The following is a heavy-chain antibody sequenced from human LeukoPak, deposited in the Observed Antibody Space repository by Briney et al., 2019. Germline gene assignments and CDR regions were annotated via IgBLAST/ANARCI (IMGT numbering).Heavy chain of an antibody. J-gene: IGHJ5*02. V-gene: IGHV3-7*01. CDR2: IKQDGSEK. CDR1: GITFSSYM. Sequence: GGSLRLSCAASGITFSSYMLTWVRQAPGKGLEWVANIKQDGSEKYYVDSVEGRFSISRDNSKNTLYLQMNSLRAEDTAVYYCARRPNPGGWFDPWGQGTLVTVSS. D-gene: IGHD3-10*01. CDR3: ARRPNPGGWFDP.